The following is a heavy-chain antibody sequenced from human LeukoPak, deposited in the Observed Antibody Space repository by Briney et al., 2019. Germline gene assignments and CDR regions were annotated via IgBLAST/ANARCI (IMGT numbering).Heavy chain of an antibody. D-gene: IGHD3-10*01. J-gene: IGHJ6*03. CDR1: GYTFTSYG. CDR3: ARDQVYYYGSGSYQLSYMDV. V-gene: IGHV1-18*01. Sequence: ASVKVSCKASGYTFTSYGISWVRQAPGQGLEWMGWISAYNGNTNYAQKLQGGVTMTTDTSTSTAYMELRSLRSDDTAVYYCARDQVYYYGSGSYQLSYMDVWGKGTTVTVSS. CDR2: ISAYNGNT.